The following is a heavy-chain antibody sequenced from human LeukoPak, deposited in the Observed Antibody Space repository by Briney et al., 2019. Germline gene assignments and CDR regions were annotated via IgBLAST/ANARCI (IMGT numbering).Heavy chain of an antibody. CDR2: INHSGST. CDR1: GGSFSGYY. J-gene: IGHJ4*02. D-gene: IGHD3-22*01. CDR3: ARGLFYDSSGYYYY. Sequence: PSETLSLSCAVYGGSFSGYYWSWIRQPPGKGPEWIGEINHSGSTNYNPSLKSRVTISVDTSKNQFSLKLSSVTAADTAVYYCARGLFYDSSGYYYYWGQGTLVTASS. V-gene: IGHV4-34*01.